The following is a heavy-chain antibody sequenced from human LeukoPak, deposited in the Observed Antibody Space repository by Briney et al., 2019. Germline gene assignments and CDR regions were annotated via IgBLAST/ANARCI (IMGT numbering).Heavy chain of an antibody. D-gene: IGHD4-17*01. CDR2: ISGSGGST. CDR1: EFTFSSYG. V-gene: IGHV3-23*01. J-gene: IGHJ3*02. CDR3: ARDPNGDYIGTFDM. Sequence: GGSLRLSCAASEFTFSSYGMSWVRQAPGKGLEWVSSISGSGGSTQYADSVQGRFAISRDNSKNTLYLQMNSLRVEDTAVYFGARDPNGDYIGTFDMWGRGTMVSVSS.